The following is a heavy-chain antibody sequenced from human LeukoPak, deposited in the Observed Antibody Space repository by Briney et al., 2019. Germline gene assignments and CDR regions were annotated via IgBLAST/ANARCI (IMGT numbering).Heavy chain of an antibody. D-gene: IGHD3-9*01. Sequence: GGSLRLSCAASGFTFSSYAMHWVRQAPGKGLEWVAVISYDGSNKYYADSVKGRFTISRDNSKNTLYLQMNSLRAEDTAVYYCARAGLRYFDLLAGMDVWGKGTTVTVSS. CDR3: ARAGLRYFDLLAGMDV. V-gene: IGHV3-30*04. J-gene: IGHJ6*04. CDR1: GFTFSSYA. CDR2: ISYDGSNK.